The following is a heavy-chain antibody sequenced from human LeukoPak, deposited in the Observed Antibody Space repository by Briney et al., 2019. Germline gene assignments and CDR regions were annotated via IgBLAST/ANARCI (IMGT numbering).Heavy chain of an antibody. V-gene: IGHV3-48*01. Sequence: PGGSLRLSCAASGFTFSSYSMNWVRQAPGKGLEWVSYISSSSSTIYYADSVKGRFTISRDNAKNSLYLQMNSLRAEDTAVYYCARDRAPGGSDYGGDYWGQGTLVTVSS. D-gene: IGHD4-23*01. CDR1: GFTFSSYS. J-gene: IGHJ4*02. CDR3: ARDRAPGGSDYGGDY. CDR2: ISSSSSTI.